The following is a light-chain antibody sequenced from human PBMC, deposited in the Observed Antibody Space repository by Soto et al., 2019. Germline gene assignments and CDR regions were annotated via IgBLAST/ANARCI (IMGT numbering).Light chain of an antibody. CDR1: QSISSY. V-gene: IGKV1-39*01. CDR3: QPSYSTIT. CDR2: AAS. Sequence: DIQRTQSPSSLSASVGDRVTITCRASQSISSYLNWYQQKPGTAPKLLIYAASSLQSGVPSRFSGIGSGTDFTLTISSLKPEDFATYYCQPSYSTITFGQGTRLEIK. J-gene: IGKJ5*01.